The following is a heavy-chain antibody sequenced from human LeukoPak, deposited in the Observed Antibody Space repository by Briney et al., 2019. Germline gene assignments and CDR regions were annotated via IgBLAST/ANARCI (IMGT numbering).Heavy chain of an antibody. J-gene: IGHJ4*02. D-gene: IGHD1-26*01. CDR2: IISNSDFM. V-gene: IGHV3-21*01. CDR3: TSELGIVGGRRNDC. CDR1: GFTFNIYA. Sequence: GGSLRLSCAASGFTFNIYAMNWVRLAPGQGLEWVASIISNSDFMAYADSVRGRFAISRDNARNSLYLQINSLRVDDTGLYYCTSELGIVGGRRNDCWGQGTLVTVSS.